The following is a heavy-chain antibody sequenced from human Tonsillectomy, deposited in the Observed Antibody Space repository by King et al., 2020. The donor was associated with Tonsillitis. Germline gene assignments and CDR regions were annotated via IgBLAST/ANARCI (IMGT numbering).Heavy chain of an antibody. V-gene: IGHV3-23*04. J-gene: IGHJ4*02. CDR2: ISGSGGST. D-gene: IGHD3-16*02. Sequence: VQLVESGGGLVQPGGSLRLSCAASGFTFSSYAMSWVRQAPGKGLEWVSAISGSGGSTYYADSVKGRFTISRDNSKNTLYLQMNSLRAEDTAVYYCAKDQSDYDYVWGSYRNPTAFDYWGQGTLVTVSS. CDR1: GFTFSSYA. CDR3: AKDQSDYDYVWGSYRNPTAFDY.